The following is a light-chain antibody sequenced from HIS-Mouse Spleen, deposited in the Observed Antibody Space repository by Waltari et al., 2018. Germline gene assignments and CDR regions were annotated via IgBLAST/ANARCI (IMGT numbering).Light chain of an antibody. V-gene: IGLV3-10*01. CDR1: ALPKKY. CDR3: YSTDSSGNHRV. J-gene: IGLJ2*01. Sequence: SYELTQPPSVSVSPGQTARITCSGDALPKKYAYWYQQKSGQAPVLVICEDSIRPSGIPERFSGSSSGTMATLTISGAQVEDEADYYCYSTDSSGNHRVFGGGTKLTVL. CDR2: EDS.